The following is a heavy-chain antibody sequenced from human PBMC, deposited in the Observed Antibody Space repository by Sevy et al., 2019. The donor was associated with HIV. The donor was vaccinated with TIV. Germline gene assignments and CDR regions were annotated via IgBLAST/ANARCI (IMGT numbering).Heavy chain of an antibody. J-gene: IGHJ4*02. V-gene: IGHV3-21*01. CDR3: ARAAYYCSTTSCYIDY. D-gene: IGHD2-2*02. CDR2: ISSSSSYI. CDR1: GFTLSTYT. Sequence: GGSLRLSCAASGFTLSTYTMNWVRQAPGKGLEWVSSISSSSSYIYYADSVKGRFTISRDNAKNSLYLQMNSLRVEDTAVYYCARAAYYCSTTSCYIDYWGQGTLVTVSS.